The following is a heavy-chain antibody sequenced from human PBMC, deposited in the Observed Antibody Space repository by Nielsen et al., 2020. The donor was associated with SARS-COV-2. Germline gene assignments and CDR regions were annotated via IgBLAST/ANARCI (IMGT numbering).Heavy chain of an antibody. V-gene: IGHV3-30*18. J-gene: IGHJ4*02. Sequence: GGSLRLSCAGSGFTFSSYGMHWVRQAPGKGLEWVAVISYDGSNKYYADSVKGRFTISRDNSKNTLYLQMNSLRAEDTAVYYCAKDPFSYWGQGTLVTVSS. CDR1: GFTFSSYG. CDR3: AKDPFSY. CDR2: ISYDGSNK.